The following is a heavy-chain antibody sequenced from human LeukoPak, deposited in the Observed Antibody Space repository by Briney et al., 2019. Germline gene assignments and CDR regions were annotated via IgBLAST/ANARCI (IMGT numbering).Heavy chain of an antibody. D-gene: IGHD6-13*01. Sequence: PGGSLRLSCVASGFTFSSYAMSWVRQAPGKGLEWVSSIGGSGGSTYYADSVKGRFTISRDNSKNTLYLQMNSLRAEDTAVYYCAKVETAAAATLRGFDYWGQGTLVTVSS. V-gene: IGHV3-23*01. J-gene: IGHJ4*02. CDR1: GFTFSSYA. CDR2: IGGSGGST. CDR3: AKVETAAAATLRGFDY.